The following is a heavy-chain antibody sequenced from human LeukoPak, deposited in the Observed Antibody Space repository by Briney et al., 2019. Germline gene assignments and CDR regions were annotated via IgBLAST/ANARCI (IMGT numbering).Heavy chain of an antibody. J-gene: IGHJ4*02. Sequence: PGGSLRLSCAASGFTVSSNYMSWVRQAPGKGLEWVSVIYSGGSTYYADSVKGRFTISRHNSKNTLYLQMNSLRAEDTAVYYCARGRLYGGSPHSSGWYASDYWGQGTLVTVSS. V-gene: IGHV3-53*04. CDR3: ARGRLYGGSPHSSGWYASDY. CDR1: GFTVSSNY. D-gene: IGHD6-19*01. CDR2: IYSGGST.